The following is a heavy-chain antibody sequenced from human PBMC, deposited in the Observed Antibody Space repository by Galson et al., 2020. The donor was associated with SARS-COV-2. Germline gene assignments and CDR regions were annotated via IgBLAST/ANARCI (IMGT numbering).Heavy chain of an antibody. D-gene: IGHD4-17*01. CDR3: ATADGDYYGAA. CDR1: GVSLSSSNYY. CDR2: IHYSGST. Sequence: ETSETLSLTCTVSGVSLSSSNYYWGWIRQPPGKGLEWIGYIHYSGSTYYTPSLKSRVTISTDTSKNQFSLMMTSVTAADTAVYYCATADGDYYGAAWGQGTLVTVSS. J-gene: IGHJ5*02. V-gene: IGHV4-30-4*01.